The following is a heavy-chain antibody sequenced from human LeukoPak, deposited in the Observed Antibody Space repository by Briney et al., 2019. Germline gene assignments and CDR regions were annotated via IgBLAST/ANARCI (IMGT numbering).Heavy chain of an antibody. CDR2: INHSGST. D-gene: IGHD5-18*01. V-gene: IGHV4-34*01. CDR1: GGSFSGYY. Sequence: SETLSLTCAVYGGSFSGYYWGWIRQPPGKGLEWIGEINHSGSTNYNPSLKSRVTISVDTSKNQFSLKLSSVTAADTAVYYCAAVDTARRFGYWGQGTLVTVSS. CDR3: AAVDTARRFGY. J-gene: IGHJ4*02.